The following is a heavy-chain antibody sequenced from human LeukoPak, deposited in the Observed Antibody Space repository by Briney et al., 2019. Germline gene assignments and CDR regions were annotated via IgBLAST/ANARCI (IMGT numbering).Heavy chain of an antibody. CDR3: ARDGELTHKYSSSWSELQPLVDY. J-gene: IGHJ4*02. D-gene: IGHD6-13*01. CDR2: INPSGGST. CDR1: GYTFTSYG. V-gene: IGHV1-46*01. Sequence: GASVKVSCKASGYTFTSYGISWVRQAPGQGLEWMGIINPSGGSTSYAQKFQGRVTMTRDTSTSTVYMELSSLRSEDTAVYYCARDGELTHKYSSSWSELQPLVDYWGQGTLVTVSS.